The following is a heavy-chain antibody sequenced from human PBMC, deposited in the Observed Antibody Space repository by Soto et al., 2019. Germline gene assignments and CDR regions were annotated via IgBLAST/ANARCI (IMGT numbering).Heavy chain of an antibody. CDR3: GRGKGGRRSRSSYPTYGMDV. J-gene: IGHJ6*02. CDR2: INHSGST. V-gene: IGHV4-34*01. Sequence: SETLSLTCAVYGGSFSGYYWSWIRQPPGKGLEWIGEINHSGSTNYNPSLKSRVTISVDTSKNQFSLKLSSVTAADPAVYYCGRGKGGRRSRSSYPTYGMDVWGQGTPVTVSS. D-gene: IGHD6-13*01. CDR1: GGSFSGYY.